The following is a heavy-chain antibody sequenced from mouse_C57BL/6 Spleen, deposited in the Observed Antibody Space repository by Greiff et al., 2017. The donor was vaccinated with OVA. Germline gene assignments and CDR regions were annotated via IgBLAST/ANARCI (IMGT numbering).Heavy chain of an antibody. D-gene: IGHD1-1*01. Sequence: QVQLQQPGAELVRPGSSVKLSCKASGYTFTSYWMHWVKQRPIQGLEWIGNIDPSDSETHYNQKFKDKATLTVDKSSSTAYMQLCSLTSEDSAVYYCARIYGSSYGYFDYWGQGTTLTVSS. V-gene: IGHV1-52*01. CDR3: ARIYGSSYGYFDY. CDR2: IDPSDSET. J-gene: IGHJ2*01. CDR1: GYTFTSYW.